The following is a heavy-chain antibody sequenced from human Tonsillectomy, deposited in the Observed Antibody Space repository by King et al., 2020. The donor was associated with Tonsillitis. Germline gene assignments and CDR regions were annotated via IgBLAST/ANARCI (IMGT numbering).Heavy chain of an antibody. Sequence: VQLVESGGGLVQPGGSLRLSCVASGFTFSTFAMNWVRQAPGKGLEWVSVVYTGGGTTYAASVKGRFTISREDTKNTLYLQMNSLRAEDTAVYYCARDRGRWQFDYWGQGTLVTVSS. D-gene: IGHD3-10*01. V-gene: IGHV3-23*03. CDR2: VYTGGGTT. CDR3: ARDRGRWQFDY. J-gene: IGHJ4*02. CDR1: GFTFSTFA.